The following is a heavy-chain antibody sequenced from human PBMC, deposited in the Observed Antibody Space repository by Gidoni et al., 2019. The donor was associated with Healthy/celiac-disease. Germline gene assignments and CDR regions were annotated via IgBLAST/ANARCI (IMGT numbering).Heavy chain of an antibody. CDR3: ARGGYYYDSSGYYHFDY. D-gene: IGHD3-22*01. J-gene: IGHJ4*02. V-gene: IGHV1-8*01. Sequence: HVQLVQSGAEVQKPGASVKVSCKASGYTFTSYDINWVRQATGQGLEWMGWMNPNSGNTGYAQKFQGRVTMTRNTSISTAYMELSSLRSEDTAVYYCARGGYYYDSSGYYHFDYWGQGTLVTVSS. CDR1: GYTFTSYD. CDR2: MNPNSGNT.